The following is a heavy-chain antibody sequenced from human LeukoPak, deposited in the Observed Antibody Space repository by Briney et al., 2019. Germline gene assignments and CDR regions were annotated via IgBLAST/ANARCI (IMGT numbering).Heavy chain of an antibody. J-gene: IGHJ4*02. Sequence: GASVKVSCKASGYTFTSYGISWVRQAPGQGLEWMGWINAGNGDTKYSQNFQGRVTITRDTSASTAYMELSSLRSEDTAVYYCARGRWTSSVSAYYLDYWGQGTLVTVSS. V-gene: IGHV1-3*01. CDR3: ARGRWTSSVSAYYLDY. CDR2: INAGNGDT. D-gene: IGHD2-15*01. CDR1: GYTFTSYG.